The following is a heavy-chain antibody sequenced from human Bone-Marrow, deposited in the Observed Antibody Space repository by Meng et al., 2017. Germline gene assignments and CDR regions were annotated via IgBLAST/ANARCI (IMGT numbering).Heavy chain of an antibody. CDR2: IYWNDDK. J-gene: IGHJ4*02. D-gene: IGHD3-22*01. CDR1: GFSLSTSGVG. Sequence: SGPTLVKPTQTLTLTCTFSGFSLSTSGVGVGWIRQPPGKALEWLALIYWNDDKRYSPSLKSRLTITKDTSKNQVVLTMTNMDPVDTATYYCAHRRSNYYDSSGNYFDYWGQGTLVTVYS. CDR3: AHRRSNYYDSSGNYFDY. V-gene: IGHV2-5*01.